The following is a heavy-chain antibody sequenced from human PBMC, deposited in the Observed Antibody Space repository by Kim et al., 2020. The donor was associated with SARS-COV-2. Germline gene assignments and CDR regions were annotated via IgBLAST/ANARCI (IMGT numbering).Heavy chain of an antibody. D-gene: IGHD6-13*01. Sequence: GGSLRLSCAASGFTVSSNYMSWVRQAPGKGLEWVSVIYSGGSTYYADSVKGRFTISRDNSKNTLYLQMNSLRAEDTAVYYCARDRGRRQQLVREGNWGQGTLVTVSS. V-gene: IGHV3-66*01. J-gene: IGHJ4*02. CDR3: ARDRGRRQQLVREGN. CDR1: GFTVSSNY. CDR2: IYSGGST.